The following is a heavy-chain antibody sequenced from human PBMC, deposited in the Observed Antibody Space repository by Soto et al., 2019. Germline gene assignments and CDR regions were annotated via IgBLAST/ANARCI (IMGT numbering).Heavy chain of an antibody. D-gene: IGHD1-1*01. CDR3: ATSRDTTGYFDH. CDR1: GGTFSSSG. J-gene: IGHJ4*02. V-gene: IGHV1-69*01. CDR2: IIPLSGTS. Sequence: QVQLVPSGAEVRKPGSSVKVSCKASGGTFSSSGINWVRQAPGQGLEWIGGIIPLSGTSSHAQKFQGRVTITADESTDTVNMELGSLTSDDTAVYYCATSRDTTGYFDHWGQGTLVTVSS.